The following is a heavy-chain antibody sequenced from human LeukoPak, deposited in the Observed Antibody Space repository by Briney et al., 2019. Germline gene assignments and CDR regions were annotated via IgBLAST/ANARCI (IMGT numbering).Heavy chain of an antibody. CDR2: ISWDGGST. CDR1: GFTFSSYA. Sequence: GGSLRLSCAASGFTFSSYAMSWVRQAPGKGLEWVSLISWDGGSTYYADSVKGRFTISRDNSKNSLYLQMNSLRAEDTALYYCAKEGVYDSSGYYYGRGAFDIWGQGTMVTVSS. CDR3: AKEGVYDSSGYYYGRGAFDI. V-gene: IGHV3-43D*03. J-gene: IGHJ3*02. D-gene: IGHD3-22*01.